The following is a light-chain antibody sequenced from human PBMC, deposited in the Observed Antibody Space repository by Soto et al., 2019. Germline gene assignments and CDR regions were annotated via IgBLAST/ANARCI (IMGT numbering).Light chain of an antibody. Sequence: QSALTQPASVFGSPEQSITISCNGTSSDVGSYNLVSWYQLHPGKAPKNMIYEDSKRPSGVSNRFSGSKSGNTASLTISGLHAEDEADYYCCSYAGDNTYVVFGGGTQLTVL. J-gene: IGLJ2*01. CDR1: SSDVGSYNL. V-gene: IGLV2-23*01. CDR3: CSYAGDNTYVV. CDR2: EDS.